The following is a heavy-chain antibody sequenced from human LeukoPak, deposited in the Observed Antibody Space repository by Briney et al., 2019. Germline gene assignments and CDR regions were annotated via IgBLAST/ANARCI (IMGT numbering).Heavy chain of an antibody. D-gene: IGHD2-21*01. CDR1: GLTFGSYR. CDR2: ITSSGTA. Sequence: PGGSLRLSCAASGLTFGSYRMGWVRQAPGKGLEWVSSITSSGTANYADSVKDRFLISRDNSKDTLFLQMNSLRVEDTAVYYCANTGSYSVYWGQGTLVTVSS. J-gene: IGHJ4*02. CDR3: ANTGSYSVY. V-gene: IGHV3-23*01.